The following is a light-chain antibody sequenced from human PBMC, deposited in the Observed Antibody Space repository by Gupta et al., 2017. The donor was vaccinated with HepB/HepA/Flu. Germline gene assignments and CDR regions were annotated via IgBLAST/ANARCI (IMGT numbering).Light chain of an antibody. Sequence: QAGLTQTPSVSKDLSQTATLTCTGNSNNVGNQGAAWLQQHHGQPPKLLSYRKNNRPSGISERFSASRSGNTASLTIPGLQPEDEDDYYCSAWDSSLIAWVFGGGTKLTVL. CDR2: RKN. J-gene: IGLJ3*02. V-gene: IGLV10-54*04. CDR3: SAWDSSLIAWV. CDR1: SNNVGNQG.